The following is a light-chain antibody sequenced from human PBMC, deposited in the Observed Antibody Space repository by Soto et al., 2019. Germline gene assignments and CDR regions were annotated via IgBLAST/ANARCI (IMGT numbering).Light chain of an antibody. CDR1: QSISSW. CDR3: HQYNSYSLT. V-gene: IGKV1-5*03. J-gene: IGKJ2*01. CDR2: KAS. Sequence: DIQMTQSPSTLSASIGDRVTITCRASQSISSWLAWYQQKPGRAPKLLIYKASSLESGVPSRFSASGSGTEFTLTISSLQPDDFATYYCHQYNSYSLTFGQGTNLEI.